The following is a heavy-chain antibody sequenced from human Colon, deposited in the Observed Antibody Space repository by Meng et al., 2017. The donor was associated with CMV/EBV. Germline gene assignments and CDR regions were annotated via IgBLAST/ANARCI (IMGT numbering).Heavy chain of an antibody. CDR1: GYTFSDYY. V-gene: IGHV1-2*02. D-gene: IGHD5-18*01. J-gene: IGHJ3*01. CDR3: ARAVDTVVPKRTDAFDL. Sequence: ASVKVSCKPSGYTFSDYYIHWVRQAPGQRLEWMGWINPSSGVTNYAQMFQGRFTMTRDTSISTGYMELNILTSDDTAVYFCARAVDTVVPKRTDAFDLWGQGTMVTVSS. CDR2: INPSSGVT.